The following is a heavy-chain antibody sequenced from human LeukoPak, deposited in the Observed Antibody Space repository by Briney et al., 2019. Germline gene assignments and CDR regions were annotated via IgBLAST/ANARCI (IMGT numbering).Heavy chain of an antibody. CDR2: ISAYNGNT. Sequence: ASVKVSCKASGYTFTSYGISWVRQAPGQGLEGMGWISAYNGNTNYAQKLQGRVTITTATSTSTAYRELRSLRSDDTAVYYCARSSGFNDYWGQGTLVTVSS. V-gene: IGHV1-18*04. D-gene: IGHD3-10*01. J-gene: IGHJ4*02. CDR3: ARSSGFNDY. CDR1: GYTFTSYG.